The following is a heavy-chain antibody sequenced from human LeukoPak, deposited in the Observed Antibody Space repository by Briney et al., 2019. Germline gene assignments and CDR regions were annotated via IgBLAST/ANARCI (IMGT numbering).Heavy chain of an antibody. Sequence: PGGSLRLSCAASGFTFSSYAMHWVCQAPGKGLEYVSAISSNGGSTYYANSVKGRFTISSDNSKNTLYLQMGSLRAEDMAVYYCARDPIYCSGGSCYSVVHGYFDYWGQGTLVTVSS. V-gene: IGHV3-64*01. CDR3: ARDPIYCSGGSCYSVVHGYFDY. J-gene: IGHJ4*02. CDR1: GFTFSSYA. D-gene: IGHD2-15*01. CDR2: ISSNGGST.